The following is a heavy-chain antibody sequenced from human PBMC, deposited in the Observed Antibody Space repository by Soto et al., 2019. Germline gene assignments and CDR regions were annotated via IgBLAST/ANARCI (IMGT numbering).Heavy chain of an antibody. J-gene: IGHJ4*02. Sequence: TGGSLRLSCAASGFTFSDYYMSWIRQAPGKGLEWVSYISSSGSTIYYADSVKGRFTISRDNAKNSLYLQMNSLRAEDTAVYYCARVDARGYSGYDGNYLDYWGQGTLVTVSS. CDR3: ARVDARGYSGYDGNYLDY. D-gene: IGHD5-12*01. V-gene: IGHV3-11*01. CDR1: GFTFSDYY. CDR2: ISSSGSTI.